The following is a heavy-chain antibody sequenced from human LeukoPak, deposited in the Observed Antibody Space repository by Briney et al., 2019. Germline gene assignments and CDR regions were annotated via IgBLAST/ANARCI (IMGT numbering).Heavy chain of an antibody. J-gene: IGHJ4*02. Sequence: GGSLRLSCAASGFTFSSYSMNWVRQAPGKGLEWVSYISSGSSPIYYADSVKGRFTNSRDNAKDSLYLQMNSLRADDTAVYYCARGDSSSGFDYWGQGTLVTVSS. V-gene: IGHV3-48*04. CDR2: ISSGSSPI. D-gene: IGHD6-13*01. CDR3: ARGDSSSGFDY. CDR1: GFTFSSYS.